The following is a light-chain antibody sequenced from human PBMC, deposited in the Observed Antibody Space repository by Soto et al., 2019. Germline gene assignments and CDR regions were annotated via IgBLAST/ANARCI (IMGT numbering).Light chain of an antibody. CDR2: VNN. J-gene: IGLJ1*01. CDR3: QSYDSSLSGYV. Sequence: QPVLTQPPSVSEAPGQRVTISCTGSSSNIGAGYEAHWYQQVPGTAPKLLIYVNNNRPSGVPDRFSGSKSGTSASLAITGLQAEDEAEYYCQSYDSSLSGYVFGTGTKVTVL. V-gene: IGLV1-40*01. CDR1: SSNIGAGYE.